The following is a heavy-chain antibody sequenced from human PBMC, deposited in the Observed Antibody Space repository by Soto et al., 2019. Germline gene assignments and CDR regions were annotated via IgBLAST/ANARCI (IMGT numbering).Heavy chain of an antibody. J-gene: IGHJ6*02. CDR2: IWYDGSNK. V-gene: IGHV3-30*19. CDR1: GFTFSSYG. D-gene: IGHD5-18*01. CDR3: ERDRVGYHAGQYYYYGMDV. Sequence: PGGSLRLSCAASGFTFSSYGMHWVRQAPGKGLEWVAVIWYDGSNKYYADSVKGRFTISRDNSKNTLYLQMNSLRAEDTAVYYCERDRVGYHAGQYYYYGMDVWGQGTTVTVSS.